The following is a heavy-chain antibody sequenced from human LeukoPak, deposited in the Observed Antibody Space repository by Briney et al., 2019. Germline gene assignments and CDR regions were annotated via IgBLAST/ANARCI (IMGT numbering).Heavy chain of an antibody. CDR3: ARDLYPAGPSDY. Sequence: ASVKVSCKASGYTFTGYYMHWVRQAPGQGLEWMGWINPNSGGTNYAQKLQGRVTMTTDTSTSTAYMELRSLRSDDTAVYYCARDLYPAGPSDYWGQGTLVTVSS. V-gene: IGHV1-2*02. CDR1: GYTFTGYY. D-gene: IGHD2-8*01. CDR2: INPNSGGT. J-gene: IGHJ4*02.